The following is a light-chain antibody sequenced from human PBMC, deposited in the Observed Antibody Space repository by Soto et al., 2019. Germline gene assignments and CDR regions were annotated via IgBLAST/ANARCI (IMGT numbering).Light chain of an antibody. CDR1: SSNIGAGYD. V-gene: IGLV1-40*01. Sequence: QSFLTQPPSVSGAPGQRVTISCTGSSSNIGAGYDVHWYQQLPGTAPKLLIYGNTNRPSGVPDRFSGSKSGTSASLAISRLQAEDEADYFCQSYDSSLSGSVFGGGTKVTVL. J-gene: IGLJ3*02. CDR2: GNT. CDR3: QSYDSSLSGSV.